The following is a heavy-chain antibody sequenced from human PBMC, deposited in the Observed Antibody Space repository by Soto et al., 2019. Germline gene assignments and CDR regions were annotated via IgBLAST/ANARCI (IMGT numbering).Heavy chain of an antibody. CDR1: GGTFSSYA. CDR3: ARPEGYYDSSGYYDY. D-gene: IGHD3-22*01. V-gene: IGHV1-69*13. J-gene: IGHJ4*02. CDR2: IIPIFGTA. Sequence: SVKVSCKASGGTFSSYAISWVRQAPGQGLEWMGGIIPIFGTANYAQKFQGRVTITADESTSTAYMELSSLRSEDTAVYYCARPEGYYDSSGYYDYWGQGTLVTVSS.